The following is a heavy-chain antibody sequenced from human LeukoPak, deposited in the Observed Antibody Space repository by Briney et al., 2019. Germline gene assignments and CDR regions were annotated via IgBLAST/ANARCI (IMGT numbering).Heavy chain of an antibody. V-gene: IGHV4-31*03. D-gene: IGHD5-24*01. CDR1: GGSISSGGYY. J-gene: IGHJ6*03. CDR3: ARGSDAMGPYYMDV. Sequence: PSQTLSLTCTVSGGSISSGGYYWSWIRQHPGKGLEWIGYIYYSGSTYYNPSLKSRVTISVDTSKNRFSLKLSSVTAADTAVYYCARGSDAMGPYYMDVWGKGTTVTVSS. CDR2: IYYSGST.